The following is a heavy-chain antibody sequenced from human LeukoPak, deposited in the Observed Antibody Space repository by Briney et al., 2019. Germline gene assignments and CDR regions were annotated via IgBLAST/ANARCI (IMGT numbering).Heavy chain of an antibody. V-gene: IGHV3-33*01. CDR3: ARDKSMDV. CDR1: GSTFSSCG. Sequence: GGSLRLSCAASGSTFSSCGMHWVRQAPGKGLEWVAVTWYDGSNKYYADSVKGRFTISRDNSKNTLYLQMNSLRAEDTAVYYCARDKSMDVWGQGTTVTVSS. CDR2: TWYDGSNK. J-gene: IGHJ6*02.